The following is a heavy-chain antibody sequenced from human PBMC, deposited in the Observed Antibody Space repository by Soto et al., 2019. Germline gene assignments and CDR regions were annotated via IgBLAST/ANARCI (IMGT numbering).Heavy chain of an antibody. CDR2: ISGSGGST. CDR3: ARGDFWSGYID. Sequence: EVQVLESGGGLVQPGGSLRLSCAASGFTFSGYAMSWVRQAPGKGLEWVSAISGSGGSTYYADSVKGRFTISRDNSKKTLYLQMNSLRAEDTAVYYCARGDFWSGYIDWGQGTLVTVSS. V-gene: IGHV3-23*01. CDR1: GFTFSGYA. J-gene: IGHJ4*02. D-gene: IGHD3-3*01.